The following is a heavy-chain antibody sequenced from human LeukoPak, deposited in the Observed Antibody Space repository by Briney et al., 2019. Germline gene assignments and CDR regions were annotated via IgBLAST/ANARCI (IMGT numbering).Heavy chain of an antibody. J-gene: IGHJ4*02. CDR1: GYTFTSYD. V-gene: IGHV1-8*01. CDR3: ARAGSGYSLHSPYYFDY. CDR2: MNPNSGNT. D-gene: IGHD3-3*01. Sequence: GASGKVSCKASGYTFTSYDINWVRQATGQGLEWMGWMNPNSGNTGYAQKFRGRVTMTRNTSISTAYMELSSLRSEDTAVYYCARAGSGYSLHSPYYFDYWGQGTLVTVSS.